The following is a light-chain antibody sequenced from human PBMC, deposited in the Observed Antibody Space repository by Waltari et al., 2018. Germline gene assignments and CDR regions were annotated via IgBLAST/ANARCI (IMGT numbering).Light chain of an antibody. Sequence: DIQMTQSPSALSASLGDRVTIACRASQGISTHLAWYQHHPGKVPKLLIHGASTLLAGVPPRFSGSGSGTDFTLTISNLQPEDVATYYCQRYGSFPWAFGQGTKVEIK. CDR2: GAS. CDR1: QGISTH. CDR3: QRYGSFPWA. V-gene: IGKV1-27*01. J-gene: IGKJ1*01.